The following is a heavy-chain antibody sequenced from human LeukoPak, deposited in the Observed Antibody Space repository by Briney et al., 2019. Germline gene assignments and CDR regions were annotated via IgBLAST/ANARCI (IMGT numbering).Heavy chain of an antibody. J-gene: IGHJ4*02. CDR1: GFTVSSNY. CDR2: IYSGGST. CDR3: ARDVEYCSGGSCYAYDY. V-gene: IGHV3-53*01. Sequence: PGGSLRLSCAASGFTVSSNYMRWVRQAPGKGLEWVSAIYSGGSTYYADSVKGRFTISRDNSKNTLYLQMDSLRAEDTAVYYCARDVEYCSGGSCYAYDYWGQGTLVTVSS. D-gene: IGHD2-15*01.